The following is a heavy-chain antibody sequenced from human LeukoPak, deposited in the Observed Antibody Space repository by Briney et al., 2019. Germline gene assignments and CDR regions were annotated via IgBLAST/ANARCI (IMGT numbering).Heavy chain of an antibody. CDR3: ARGRTDYYGSGSPLNWFDP. V-gene: IGHV1-18*01. D-gene: IGHD3-10*01. CDR2: ISAYNGNT. J-gene: IGHJ5*02. Sequence: ASVKVSCKASGYTFTSYGISWVRQAPGQGLEWMGWISAYNGNTNYAQKLQGRVTMTTDTSTSTAYMGLRSLRSDDTAVYYCARGRTDYYGSGSPLNWFDPWGQGTLVTVSS. CDR1: GYTFTSYG.